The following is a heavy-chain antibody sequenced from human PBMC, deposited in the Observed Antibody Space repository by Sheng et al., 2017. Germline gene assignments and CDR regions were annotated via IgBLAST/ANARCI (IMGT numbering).Heavy chain of an antibody. CDR3: ARHISVGAAVPSEPRTLMSFD. V-gene: IGHV4-39*01. Sequence: QLQLQESGPGLVKPSETLSLTCTVSGGSINNSSFYWGWIRQPPGKGLEWIGTIYYTGSTYYNPSLKSRVTISVDTSKSQFSLKLSSVTAADTAVFYXARHISVGAAVPSEPRTLMSFD. J-gene: IGHJ3*01. D-gene: IGHD6-25*01. CDR1: GGSINNSSFY. CDR2: IYYTGST.